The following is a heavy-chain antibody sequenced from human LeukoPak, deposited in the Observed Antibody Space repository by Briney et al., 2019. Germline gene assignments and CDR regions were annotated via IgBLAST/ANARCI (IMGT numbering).Heavy chain of an antibody. CDR2: INPSSSYT. CDR1: GFTFSSYG. D-gene: IGHD3-16*01. V-gene: IGHV3-21*05. Sequence: GGSLRLSCAASGFTFSSYGMHWVRQAPGKGLEWVSYINPSSSYTKYSDSVKGRFTISRDNAKNSVYLQMNSLRAEDTAVYYCARKGGWVGGDAFDIWGQGTKVTVSS. CDR3: ARKGGWVGGDAFDI. J-gene: IGHJ3*02.